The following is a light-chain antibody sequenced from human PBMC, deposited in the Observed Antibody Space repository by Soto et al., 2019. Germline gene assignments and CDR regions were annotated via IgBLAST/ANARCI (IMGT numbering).Light chain of an antibody. CDR2: AAS. V-gene: IGKV1-8*01. CDR3: QQDYSYTLT. CDR1: QGISSY. Sequence: AIRMTQSPSSLSASTGDRVTITCRASQGISSYLAWYQQKPGKAPKLLIYAASTLQSGVPSRFSGSGSGTDFTLTISGLQSEDFATYYCQQDYSYTLTFGGGTKVEIK. J-gene: IGKJ4*01.